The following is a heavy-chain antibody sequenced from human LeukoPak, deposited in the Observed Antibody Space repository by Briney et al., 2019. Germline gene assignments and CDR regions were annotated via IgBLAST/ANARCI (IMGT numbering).Heavy chain of an antibody. CDR2: IRNDGSNK. CDR3: ATGRGVPGYQYFDH. CDR1: GFTFSTYG. Sequence: GGSLRLSCAASGFTFSTYGMHWVRQAPGKGLEWVAFIRNDGSNKYYADSVKGRFTISRDNSANTLYLQLNSLRVEDTAVYYCATGRGVPGYQYFDHWGQGTLVTVSS. D-gene: IGHD3-10*01. J-gene: IGHJ4*02. V-gene: IGHV3-30*02.